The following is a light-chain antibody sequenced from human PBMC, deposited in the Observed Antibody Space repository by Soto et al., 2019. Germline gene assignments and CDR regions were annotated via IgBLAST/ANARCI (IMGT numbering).Light chain of an antibody. CDR2: AAS. V-gene: IGKV1-39*01. CDR1: QSISSY. Sequence: DIQMTQSPSSLSASVGDRGTFTCRASQSISSYLNWYQQKPGKAPKVLIYAASSLQSGVPSRFSGSGSGTEFTLTISNLQPDDFATYFCQQFNNYPRTFGQGTKVDIK. CDR3: QQFNNYPRT. J-gene: IGKJ1*01.